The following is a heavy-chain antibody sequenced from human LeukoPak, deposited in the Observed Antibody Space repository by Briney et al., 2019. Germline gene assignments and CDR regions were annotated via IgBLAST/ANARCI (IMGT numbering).Heavy chain of an antibody. CDR1: GFTFSSYE. J-gene: IGHJ4*02. D-gene: IGHD6-13*01. CDR2: ISSSGSTI. Sequence: GGSLRLSCAASGFTFSSYEMNWVRQAPGKGLEWASYISSSGSTIYYADSVKGRFTISRDNAKNSLYLQMNSLRAEDTAVYYCARGRSWSYFDYWGRGTLVTVSS. CDR3: ARGRSWSYFDY. V-gene: IGHV3-48*03.